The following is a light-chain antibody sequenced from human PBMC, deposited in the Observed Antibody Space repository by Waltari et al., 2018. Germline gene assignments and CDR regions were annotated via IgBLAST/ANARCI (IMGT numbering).Light chain of an antibody. V-gene: IGKV1-16*01. CDR3: QQYDSYPFT. CDR2: GVS. J-gene: IGKJ4*01. Sequence: DIQMTQSPSSLSASVGDRVTITCRASQGIKNYLPWFQQKPGKAPKSLIYGVSSLQTGVPSRFSGSGSGTDFTLTISSLQPEDFATYYCQQYDSYPFTFGGGTRVEIK. CDR1: QGIKNY.